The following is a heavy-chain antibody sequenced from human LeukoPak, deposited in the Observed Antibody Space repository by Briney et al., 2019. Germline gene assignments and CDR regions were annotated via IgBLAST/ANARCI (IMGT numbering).Heavy chain of an antibody. V-gene: IGHV4-34*01. J-gene: IGHJ4*02. D-gene: IGHD3-22*01. CDR2: INHSGST. CDR1: GGSFSGYY. Sequence: PSETLSLTCAVYGGSFSGYYWSWIRQPPGKGLEWIGEINHSGSTNYNPSLKSRVAISVDTSKNQFSLKLSSVTAADTAVYYCARPGDHDYYDSSGYYPYWGQGTLVTVSS. CDR3: ARPGDHDYYDSSGYYPY.